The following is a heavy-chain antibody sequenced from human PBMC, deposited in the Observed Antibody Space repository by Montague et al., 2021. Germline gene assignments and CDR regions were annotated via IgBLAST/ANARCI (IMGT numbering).Heavy chain of an antibody. Sequence: SLRLSCAASGFTFDDYAMHWVRQAPGKGLEWASGISWNSGNIGYADSVKGRFTISRDNAKNSLYLQMNSLRAEDTALYYCAKDDTRGYGYGTPDYWGQGTLVTVSS. CDR3: AKDDTRGYGYGTPDY. D-gene: IGHD5-18*01. J-gene: IGHJ4*02. V-gene: IGHV3-9*01. CDR2: ISWNSGNI. CDR1: GFTFDDYA.